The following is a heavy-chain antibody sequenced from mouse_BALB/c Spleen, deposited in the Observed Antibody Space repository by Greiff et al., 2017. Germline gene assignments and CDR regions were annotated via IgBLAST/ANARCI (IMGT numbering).Heavy chain of an antibody. CDR2: ILPGSGST. J-gene: IGHJ4*01. V-gene: IGHV1-9*01. CDR1: GYTFSSYW. Sequence: VQLQQSGAELMKPGASVKISCKATGYTFSSYWIEWVKQRPGHGLEWIGEILPGSGSTNYNEKFKGKATFTADTSSNTAYMQLSSLTSEDSAVYYCARRNYRNAMDYWGQGTSVTVSS. D-gene: IGHD2-12*01. CDR3: ARRNYRNAMDY.